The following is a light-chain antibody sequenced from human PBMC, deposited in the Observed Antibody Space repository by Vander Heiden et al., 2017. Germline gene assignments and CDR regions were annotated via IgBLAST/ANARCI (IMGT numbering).Light chain of an antibody. J-gene: IGKJ1*01. CDR1: QSVSSN. CDR2: GAS. V-gene: IGKV3-15*01. Sequence: EIVMTQSPATLSVSPGERATLSCRASQSVSSNLAWYQQKPGQAPRLLIYGASTRATGIPDRFSGSGSGTEFTLTISSLQSEDFAVYYWQQDNNLQTFGQGTKVEIK. CDR3: QQDNNLQT.